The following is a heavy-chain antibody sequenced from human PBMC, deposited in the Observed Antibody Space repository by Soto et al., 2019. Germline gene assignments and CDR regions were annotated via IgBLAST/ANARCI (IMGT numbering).Heavy chain of an antibody. J-gene: IGHJ6*02. CDR1: GFTFSSYA. D-gene: IGHD5-18*01. CDR2: MSGSGHST. CDR3: AKDGGYSYGYSPRYYYGMDV. Sequence: GGSLRLSCAASGFTFSSYAMSWVRQAPGKGLEWVSVMSGSGHSTDYADSVKGRFTISRDNSKNTLYLQMNSLRAEDTAVYYCAKDGGYSYGYSPRYYYGMDVWGQGTTVTVSS. V-gene: IGHV3-23*01.